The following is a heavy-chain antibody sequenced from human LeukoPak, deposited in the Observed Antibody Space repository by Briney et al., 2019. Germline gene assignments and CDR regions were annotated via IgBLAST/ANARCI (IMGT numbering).Heavy chain of an antibody. CDR2: ISAYNGNT. D-gene: IGHD3-9*01. J-gene: IGHJ4*02. CDR1: GYTFTSYG. CDR3: ARDLSAELRYFDWLNPNPYYFDY. Sequence: GASVKVSCKASGYTFTSYGISWVRQAPGQGLEWMGWISAYNGNTNYAQKLQGRVTMTTDTSTSTAYMELRSLRSDDTAVYYCARDLSAELRYFDWLNPNPYYFDYWGQGTLVTVSS. V-gene: IGHV1-18*01.